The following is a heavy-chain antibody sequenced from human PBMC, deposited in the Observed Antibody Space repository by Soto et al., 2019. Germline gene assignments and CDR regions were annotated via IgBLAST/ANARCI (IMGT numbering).Heavy chain of an antibody. CDR2: VNHSGTT. CDR1: GGSFSGYY. J-gene: IGHJ4*02. D-gene: IGHD3-10*01. CDR3: VRDLDGSGSYYTDY. V-gene: IGHV4-34*01. Sequence: SETLSLTCAVYGGSFSGYYWTWIRQSPEKGLEWIGEVNHSGTTYYNPSLKTRVTISVHTPKNQFSLKMSSVTAADTAVYYCVRDLDGSGSYYTDYWGPGTLVTVSS.